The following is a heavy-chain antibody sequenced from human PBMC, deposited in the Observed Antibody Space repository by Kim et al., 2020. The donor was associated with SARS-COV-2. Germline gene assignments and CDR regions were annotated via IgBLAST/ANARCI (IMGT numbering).Heavy chain of an antibody. CDR3: ARDPTSDPSYESTGYAV. J-gene: IGHJ4*02. D-gene: IGHD3-22*01. V-gene: IGHV4-4*02. Sequence: SETLSLTCAVSGGSIISSNWWSWVRQPPGKGLEWIGQVYHTGTANYNPSLMSRLSISVDKSSNHFSLKLTSVTAADTAIYYCARDPTSDPSYESTGYAVWGQGTLVTVSS. CDR1: GGSIISSNW. CDR2: VYHTGTA.